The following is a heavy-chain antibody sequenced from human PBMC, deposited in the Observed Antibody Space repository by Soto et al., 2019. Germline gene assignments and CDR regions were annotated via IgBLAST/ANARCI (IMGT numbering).Heavy chain of an antibody. V-gene: IGHV5-10-1*01. CDR3: ARSIPAYWKGWFDP. D-gene: IGHD3-16*01. Sequence: LGESLKISCKTSGYTFASYWINWVRQMPVKGLEWMGRIDPSDSQTNYSPSFQGQVTMSVDTSMSNAYLQWSSLKASDNAIYYCARSIPAYWKGWFDPSGQRTLLTVCS. J-gene: IGHJ5*02. CDR2: IDPSDSQT. CDR1: GYTFASYW.